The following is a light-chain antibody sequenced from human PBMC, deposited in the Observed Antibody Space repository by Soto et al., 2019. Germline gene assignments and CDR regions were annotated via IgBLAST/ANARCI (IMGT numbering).Light chain of an antibody. Sequence: EIVLTQSPVTVSLSPGERATLSCRASQSVSSNLAWYQQRPGQAPRLPSFAASRRATRIPVRFSGSRCGTDFTLAISGLEPEDFAVYYCQHRSNWLWTFGQGTKVEIK. V-gene: IGKV3-11*01. CDR1: QSVSSN. CDR3: QHRSNWLWT. CDR2: AAS. J-gene: IGKJ1*01.